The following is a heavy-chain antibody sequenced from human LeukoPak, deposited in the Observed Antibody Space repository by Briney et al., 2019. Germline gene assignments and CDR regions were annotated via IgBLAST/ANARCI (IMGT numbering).Heavy chain of an antibody. D-gene: IGHD3-16*01. J-gene: IGHJ3*02. CDR2: IYYSGST. CDR3: ARELISSRAAFDT. Sequence: SETLSLTCTVSGGSISSYYLSWIRQPPGKGLEWIGYIYYSGSTNYNPSLKSRVTISVDTSKNQFSLKLTSVTAADTAVYYCARELISSRAAFDTWGQGTVVTVSS. V-gene: IGHV4-59*12. CDR1: GGSISSYY.